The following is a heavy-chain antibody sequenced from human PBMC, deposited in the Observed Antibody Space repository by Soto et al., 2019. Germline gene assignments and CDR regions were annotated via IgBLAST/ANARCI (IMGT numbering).Heavy chain of an antibody. CDR1: GFTFRGYG. CDR2: ISYDGSNK. J-gene: IGHJ6*02. CDR3: ARGGKVDTAMAAAYYYYGMDV. D-gene: IGHD5-18*01. V-gene: IGHV3-30*03. Sequence: GGSLRLSCAASGFTFRGYGIHWVRQAPGKGLEWVAVISYDGSNKYYADSVKGRFTISRDNSKNTLYLQMNSLRAEDTAVYYCARGGKVDTAMAAAYYYYGMDVWGQGTTVTVSS.